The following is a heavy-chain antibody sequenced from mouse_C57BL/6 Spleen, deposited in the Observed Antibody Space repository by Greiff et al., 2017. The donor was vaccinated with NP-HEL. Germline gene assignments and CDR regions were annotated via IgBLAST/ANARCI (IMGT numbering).Heavy chain of an antibody. J-gene: IGHJ4*01. Sequence: VQLQESGPELVKPGASVKISCKASGYAFSSSWMNWVKQRPGKGLEWIGRIYPGDGDTNYNGKFKGKATLTADKSSSTAYMQLSSLTSEDSAVYFCARDYDGYLYAMDYWGQGTSVTVSS. CDR3: ARDYDGYLYAMDY. CDR2: IYPGDGDT. D-gene: IGHD2-3*01. V-gene: IGHV1-82*01. CDR1: GYAFSSSW.